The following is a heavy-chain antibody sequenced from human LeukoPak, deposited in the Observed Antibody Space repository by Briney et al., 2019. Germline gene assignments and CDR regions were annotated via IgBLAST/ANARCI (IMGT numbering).Heavy chain of an antibody. CDR3: SSRGGSTSSLDS. J-gene: IGHJ4*02. V-gene: IGHV1-69*05. D-gene: IGHD6-6*01. CDR2: IIPAFGTP. Sequence: SVKVSCKASRGTFSNLAFSWVRHASGQGLEWMGGIIPAFGTPSYPQRFHGRVTISTDESTSSVYMELSGLRSEDTAVYYCSSRGGSTSSLDSWGQGTLV. CDR1: RGTFSNLA.